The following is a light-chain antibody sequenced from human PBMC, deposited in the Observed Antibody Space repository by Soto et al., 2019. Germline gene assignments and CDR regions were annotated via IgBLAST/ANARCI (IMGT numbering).Light chain of an antibody. V-gene: IGKV1-39*01. J-gene: IGKJ5*01. CDR1: QSISSY. CDR3: QQSYSTPIT. CDR2: AAS. Sequence: DILLTQSPASLSFSPGDRVTLTCRASQSISSYLNWYQQKPGKAPKLLIYAASSLESGVPSRFSGSGSGTDFTLTISSLEPEDFATYYCQQSYSTPITFGQGTRLEIK.